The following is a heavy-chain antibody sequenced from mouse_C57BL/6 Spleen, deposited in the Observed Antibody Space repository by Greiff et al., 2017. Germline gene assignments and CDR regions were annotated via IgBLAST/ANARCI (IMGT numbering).Heavy chain of an antibody. CDR3: VIYYDYDVGYFDV. D-gene: IGHD2-4*01. CDR2: IYPSDSET. V-gene: IGHV1-61*01. J-gene: IGHJ1*03. CDR1: GYTFASYW. Sequence: QVQLQQPGAELVRPGSSVKLSCKASGYTFASYWMDWVKQRPGQGLEWIGNIYPSDSETHYNQKFKDKATLTVDKSSSTAYMQLISLPSEDSAVYYWVIYYDYDVGYFDVWGTGTTVTVSS.